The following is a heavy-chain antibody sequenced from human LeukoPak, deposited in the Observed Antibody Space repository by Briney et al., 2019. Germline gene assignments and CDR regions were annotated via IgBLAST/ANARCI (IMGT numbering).Heavy chain of an antibody. D-gene: IGHD1-26*01. CDR1: GFPFSNYG. CDR2: ISGSGDTT. Sequence: GGSLRLSCAASGFPFSNYGMSWVRQAPGKGLEWVSAISGSGDTTYLADSVKGRFTISRDNSKNTLYLQMNSLRAEDTAVYYCAKDRVGATLYFDFWGQGTLLTVSS. J-gene: IGHJ4*02. CDR3: AKDRVGATLYFDF. V-gene: IGHV3-23*01.